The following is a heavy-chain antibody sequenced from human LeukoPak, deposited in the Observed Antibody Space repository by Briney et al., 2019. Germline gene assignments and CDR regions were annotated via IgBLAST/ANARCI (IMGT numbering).Heavy chain of an antibody. CDR1: GFTFSSYG. CDR2: ISYDGSNK. V-gene: IGHV3-30*18. CDR3: AKDDDYSNYGAMVV. Sequence: GRSLRLSCAASGFTFSSYGMHWVRQAPGKGLEWVAVISYDGSNKYYADSVKGRFTISRDNSKNTLYLQMNSLRAEDTAVYYCAKDDDYSNYGAMVVWGQGTLVTVSS. D-gene: IGHD4-11*01. J-gene: IGHJ4*02.